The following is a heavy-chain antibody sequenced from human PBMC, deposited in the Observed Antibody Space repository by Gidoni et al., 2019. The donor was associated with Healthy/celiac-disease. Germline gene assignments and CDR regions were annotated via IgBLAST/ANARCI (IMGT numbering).Heavy chain of an antibody. CDR3: ARAEGPYGYLDY. CDR1: GSSISSGYY. CDR2: IYHSGST. D-gene: IGHD5-18*01. Sequence: QVQLQDAGPGLVKPSETLSLTCTVSGSSISSGYYWGGNRQPPGKWLEWIGSIYHSGSTYYHPSLKSRVTISVDTSKNQFSLKLSSVTAADTAVYYCARAEGPYGYLDYWGQGTLVTVSS. J-gene: IGHJ4*02. V-gene: IGHV4-38-2*02.